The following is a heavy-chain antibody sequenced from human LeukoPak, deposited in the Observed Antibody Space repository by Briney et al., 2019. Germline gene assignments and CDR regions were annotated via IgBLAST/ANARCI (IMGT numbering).Heavy chain of an antibody. CDR1: GGSISSSSYY. CDR3: ARGYCSGGSCYSYYYYNYMDV. CDR2: INYSGST. J-gene: IGHJ6*03. D-gene: IGHD2-15*01. V-gene: IGHV4-39*07. Sequence: SETLSLTCTVSGGSISSSSYYWGWLRQPPGRGLEWIGSINYSGSTNYNPSRKSRVTISVDTSKNQFSLKLSSVTAADTAVYYCARGYCSGGSCYSYYYYNYMDVWGKGTTVTVSS.